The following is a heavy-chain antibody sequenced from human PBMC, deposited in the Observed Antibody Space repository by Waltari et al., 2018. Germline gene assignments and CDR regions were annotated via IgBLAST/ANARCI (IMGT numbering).Heavy chain of an antibody. J-gene: IGHJ4*01. V-gene: IGHV1-69-2*01. CDR1: GYSFKDNY. CDR3: ATDLSRDYYGFDY. D-gene: IGHD1-26*01. Sequence: EVQLVQSGAEVKMPGATVRVSCEVSGYSFKDNYMHWVRQAPGRGPEWMGLVVPEDDEAGYAEKFQDRVTITADTSTDTAYMELSSLTSEDTAVYYCATDLSRDYYGFDYWGQGTLVTVSS. CDR2: VVPEDDEA.